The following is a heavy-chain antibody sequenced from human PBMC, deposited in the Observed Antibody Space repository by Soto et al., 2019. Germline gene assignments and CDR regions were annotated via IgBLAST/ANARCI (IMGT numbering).Heavy chain of an antibody. CDR1: GGSISSGGYS. D-gene: IGHD5-12*01. J-gene: IGHJ4*02. Sequence: QLQLQESGSGLVKPSQTLSLTCAVSGGSISSGGYSWSWIRQPPGKGLEWIGYIYHSGSTYYNPSRQSRVTISVDRAKNQFSLKLSSVTAADTAVYSCAAGGGLPRYYWGQGTLVTVSS. V-gene: IGHV4-30-2*01. CDR3: AAGGGLPRYY. CDR2: IYHSGST.